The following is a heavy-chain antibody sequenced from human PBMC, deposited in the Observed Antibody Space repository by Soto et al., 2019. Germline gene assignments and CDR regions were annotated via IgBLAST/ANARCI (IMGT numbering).Heavy chain of an antibody. CDR1: GDTFTSYY. D-gene: IGHD2-2*01. Sequence: ASVKVSCKASGDTFTSYYMHWVRQAPGQGLEWMGIINPSGGSTSYAQKFQGRVTMTRDTSTSTVYMELSSLRSEDTAVYYCARGGRGVVPAARGDFDPWGQGTLVTVSS. V-gene: IGHV1-46*03. CDR3: ARGGRGVVPAARGDFDP. CDR2: INPSGGST. J-gene: IGHJ5*02.